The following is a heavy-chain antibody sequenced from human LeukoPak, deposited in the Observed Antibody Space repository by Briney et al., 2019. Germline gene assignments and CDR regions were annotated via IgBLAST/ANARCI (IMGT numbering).Heavy chain of an antibody. D-gene: IGHD3-10*01. J-gene: IGHJ4*02. CDR2: INHSGST. CDR3: ARVVYYGSGSPFFDY. Sequence: SETLSLTCAVDGASFSGYYWSWIRQPPGKGLEWIGEINHSGSTNYNPSLKSRVTISVDTSKNQFSLKLSSVTAADTAVYYCARVVYYGSGSPFFDYWGQGTLVTVSS. V-gene: IGHV4-34*01. CDR1: GASFSGYY.